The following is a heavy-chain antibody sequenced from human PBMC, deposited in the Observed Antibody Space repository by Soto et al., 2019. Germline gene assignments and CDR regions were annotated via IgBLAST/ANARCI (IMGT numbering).Heavy chain of an antibody. Sequence: LVTVCSEAPGDTFSSYAIVWVRQTPGQGLEWMGGIIPIFGTANYAQKFQGRVTITADESTSTAYMELSSLRSEDTAVYYCARPAFWSGYPDDYWGQGTLVTVSS. V-gene: IGHV1-69*01. J-gene: IGHJ4*02. CDR2: IIPIFGTA. CDR3: ARPAFWSGYPDDY. D-gene: IGHD3-3*01. CDR1: GDTFSSYA.